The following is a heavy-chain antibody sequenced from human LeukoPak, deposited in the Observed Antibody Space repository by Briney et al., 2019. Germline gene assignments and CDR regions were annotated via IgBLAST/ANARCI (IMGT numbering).Heavy chain of an antibody. CDR1: GYTFTSYG. V-gene: IGHV1-18*01. Sequence: ASVKVSCKASGYTFTSYGISWVRQAPGQGLEWMGWISAYNGNTNYAQKLQGRVTMITDKSTSTAYMELRSLRSDDTAMYYCARDSLGGYGDYIDYWGQGTLVTVSS. D-gene: IGHD4-17*01. CDR2: ISAYNGNT. CDR3: ARDSLGGYGDYIDY. J-gene: IGHJ4*02.